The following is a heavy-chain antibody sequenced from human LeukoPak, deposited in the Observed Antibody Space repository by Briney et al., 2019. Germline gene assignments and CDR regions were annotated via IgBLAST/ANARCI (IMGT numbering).Heavy chain of an antibody. V-gene: IGHV1-18*01. CDR2: ISADNANT. D-gene: IGHD2-15*01. Sequence: GASVKDSLKSSVYTFTMYGISGVRQAPGQGLEWMGWISADNANTNYAQDLKGRVTMTTDTSTSTAYMELRSLRSDDTAIYYCARDSFSVGACDSGESRGHGTLVAVSS. CDR3: ARDSFSVGACDSGES. CDR1: VYTFTMYG. J-gene: IGHJ4*03.